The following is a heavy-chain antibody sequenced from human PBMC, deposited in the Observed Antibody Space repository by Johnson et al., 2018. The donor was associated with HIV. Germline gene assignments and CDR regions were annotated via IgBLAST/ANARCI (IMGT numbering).Heavy chain of an antibody. Sequence: EVQLVESGGGLVQPGGSLRLSCAASGFTVRSNHISWVRQTPGKGLEWVSVIHSGDKTYYADSVKGRFTISRDNSENTVYLQMNSLRAEDTTVYYCASSVPGRWYSSRSVDIWGQGTMVTVSS. D-gene: IGHD6-19*01. V-gene: IGHV3-66*01. CDR3: ASSVPGRWYSSRSVDI. J-gene: IGHJ3*02. CDR1: GFTVRSNH. CDR2: IHSGDKT.